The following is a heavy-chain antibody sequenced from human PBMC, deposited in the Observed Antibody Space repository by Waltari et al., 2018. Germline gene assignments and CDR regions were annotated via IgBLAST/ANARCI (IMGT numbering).Heavy chain of an antibody. CDR1: GYTFTGYY. D-gene: IGHD2-15*01. J-gene: IGHJ1*01. Sequence: QVQLVQSGAEVKKPGASVKVSCKASGYTFTGYYMHWVRQAPGQGLAWMGWINPNSGGTNYAQKFQGRVTMTRDTSISTAYMELSRLRSDDTAVYYCARDCAGGYCSGGSRFGSYYADEYFQHWGQGTLVTVSS. CDR3: ARDCAGGYCSGGSRFGSYYADEYFQH. CDR2: INPNSGGT. V-gene: IGHV1-2*02.